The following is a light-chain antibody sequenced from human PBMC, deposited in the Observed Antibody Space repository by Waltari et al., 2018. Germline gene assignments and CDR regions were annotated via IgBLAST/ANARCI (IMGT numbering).Light chain of an antibody. CDR2: GAS. V-gene: IGKV3-20*01. CDR1: QSVTSSY. CDR3: QQYDSSLGMYT. Sequence: EIVLTQSPGTLSLSPGERATLSCRASQSVTSSYIAWYQQKPGQAPRLLIYGASSGATGVPDRFSGSGSGTDFILTISTLEPEDFAVYYCQQYDSSLGMYTFGQGTKLEI. J-gene: IGKJ2*01.